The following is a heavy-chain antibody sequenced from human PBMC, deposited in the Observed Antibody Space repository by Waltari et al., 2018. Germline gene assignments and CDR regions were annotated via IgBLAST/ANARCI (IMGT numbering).Heavy chain of an antibody. CDR3: ARDRENQGYFDY. J-gene: IGHJ4*02. D-gene: IGHD1-26*01. CDR2: ISYDGSNK. Sequence: QVQLVESGGGVVQPGRSLRLSCAASGFTFSSYAMHWVRQAPGKGLEWVAVISYDGSNKYYADSVKGRFTISRDNSKNTLYLQMNSLRAEDTAVYYCARDRENQGYFDYWGQGTLVIVSS. CDR1: GFTFSSYA. V-gene: IGHV3-30*01.